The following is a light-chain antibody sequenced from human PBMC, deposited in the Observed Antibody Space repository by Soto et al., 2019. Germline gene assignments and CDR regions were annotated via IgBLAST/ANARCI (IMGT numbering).Light chain of an antibody. CDR1: QSVSSN. V-gene: IGKV3-15*01. CDR3: QHYNNWPPVT. J-gene: IGKJ4*01. CDR2: GAS. Sequence: EIVMTQSPATLSVSPGERATLSCRASQSVSSNLDWYQQKPGQAPKLLIYGASTRDTGIPARLSGSGSGTEFTLPISSLQSEDFAVYYCQHYNNWPPVTFGGGTKVEIK.